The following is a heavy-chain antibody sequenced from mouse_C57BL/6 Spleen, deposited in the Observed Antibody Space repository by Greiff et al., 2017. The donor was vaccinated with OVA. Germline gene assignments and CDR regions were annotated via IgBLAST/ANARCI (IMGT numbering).Heavy chain of an antibody. V-gene: IGHV1-22*01. J-gene: IGHJ3*01. CDR3: ARVAQARAWFAY. CDR1: GYTFTDYN. D-gene: IGHD3-2*02. Sequence: EVQLQQSGPELVKPGASVKMSCKASGYTFTDYNMHWVKQSHGKSLEWIGYINPNNGGTSYNQKFKGKATLTVNKSSSTAYMELRSLTSEDSAVYYCARVAQARAWFAYWGQGTLVTVSA. CDR2: INPNNGGT.